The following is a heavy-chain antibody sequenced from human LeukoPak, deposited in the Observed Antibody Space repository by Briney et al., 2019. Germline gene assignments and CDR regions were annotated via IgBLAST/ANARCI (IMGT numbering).Heavy chain of an antibody. CDR2: INPSDATT. CDR1: GYTFTDYY. D-gene: IGHD3-22*01. J-gene: IGHJ4*02. V-gene: IGHV1-46*01. CDR3: ARAPANKYDSRLTEDY. Sequence: ASVKVSCKASGYTFTDYYIHWVRQAPGQGLKWMIIINPSDATTSYAQKFRGRVTLTRDTSTSTVYMELSSLRSEDTAVYYCARAPANKYDSRLTEDYWGQGTLVTLSS.